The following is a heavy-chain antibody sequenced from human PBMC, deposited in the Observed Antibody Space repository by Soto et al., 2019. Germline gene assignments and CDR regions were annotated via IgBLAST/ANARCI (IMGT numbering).Heavy chain of an antibody. Sequence: SETLSLTCSVSGDSINSDNYYWGWIRQPPGKGLEWIGSIYYRGNTYYNPSLKTRVTISLDKSKSQFSLKLNSVTAAGSAVYFCAILEGLATISYYFDYWGQGTLVTVSS. J-gene: IGHJ4*02. CDR2: IYYRGNT. D-gene: IGHD3-9*01. CDR1: GDSINSDNYY. V-gene: IGHV4-39*01. CDR3: AILEGLATISYYFDY.